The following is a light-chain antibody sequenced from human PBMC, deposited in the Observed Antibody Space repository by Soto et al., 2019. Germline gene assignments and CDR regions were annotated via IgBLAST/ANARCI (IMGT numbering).Light chain of an antibody. CDR2: DAS. CDR3: QQYNSYSPWT. CDR1: QSISSW. J-gene: IGKJ1*01. V-gene: IGKV1-5*01. Sequence: DIQMTQSPSTLSASVGDRVTITCRASQSISSWLAWYQQKPGKAPKLLIYDASSLESGVPSRFSGSGSGTEFTLTISSLQPDDFATDDCQQYNSYSPWTFGQGTKVEIK.